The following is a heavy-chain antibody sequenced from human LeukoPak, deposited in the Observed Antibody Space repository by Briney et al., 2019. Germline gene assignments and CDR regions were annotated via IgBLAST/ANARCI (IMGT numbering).Heavy chain of an antibody. V-gene: IGHV3-33*01. Sequence: GGSLRLSCAASGLTFSDCGMHWVRQAPGKGLEWVGIIWYDGSKKYYADPVKGRFTISRDNVKNTLYLQMNSLRAEDTAVYYCAREGAAVAGIFDYWGQGTLVTVSS. CDR1: GLTFSDCG. CDR2: IWYDGSKK. D-gene: IGHD6-19*01. CDR3: AREGAAVAGIFDY. J-gene: IGHJ4*02.